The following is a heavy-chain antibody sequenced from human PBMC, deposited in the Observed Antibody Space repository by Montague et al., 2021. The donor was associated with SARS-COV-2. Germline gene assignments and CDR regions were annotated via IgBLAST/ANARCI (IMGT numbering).Heavy chain of an antibody. J-gene: IGHJ2*01. CDR3: ARRGGGEVFARFMYWYFDV. V-gene: IGHV4-59*13. CDR1: GGSINNYY. D-gene: IGHD2-21*01. Sequence: SETLSLTCSVSGGSINNYYWGWVRQSPGKGLEWIGYIYYSGSVTTSYNPSLKSRVSISVDTSENQFSLKLTSVTAADTDVYYCARRGGGEVFARFMYWYFDVWSRGSLVTVSS. CDR2: IYYSGSVTT.